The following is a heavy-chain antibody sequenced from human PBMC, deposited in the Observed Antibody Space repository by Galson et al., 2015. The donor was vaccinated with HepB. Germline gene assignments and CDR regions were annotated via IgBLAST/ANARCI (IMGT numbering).Heavy chain of an antibody. V-gene: IGHV3-30*04. Sequence: SLRLSCAASGFTFSSYAMHWVRQAPGKGLEWVAVISYDGSNKYYADSVKGRFTISRDNSKNTLYLQMNSLRAEDTAVYYCARGVVVAATFGYWGQGTLVTVSS. D-gene: IGHD2-15*01. J-gene: IGHJ4*02. CDR2: ISYDGSNK. CDR3: ARGVVVAATFGY. CDR1: GFTFSSYA.